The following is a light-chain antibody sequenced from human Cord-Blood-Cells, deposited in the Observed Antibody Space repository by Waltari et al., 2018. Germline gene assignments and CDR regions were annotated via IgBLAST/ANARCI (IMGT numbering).Light chain of an antibody. Sequence: QAGLTQPPSVSKGLRQTATLTCTGNSNNVGNQGAACLQQHQGHPPKPLSYRNNNRPSGISERLSASRSGNTASLTITGLQPEDEADYYCSAWDSSLSAWVFGGGTKLTVL. CDR3: SAWDSSLSAWV. V-gene: IGLV10-54*01. J-gene: IGLJ3*02. CDR2: RNN. CDR1: SNNVGNQG.